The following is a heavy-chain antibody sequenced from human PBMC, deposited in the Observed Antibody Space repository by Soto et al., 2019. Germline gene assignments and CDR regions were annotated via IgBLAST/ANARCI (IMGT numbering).Heavy chain of an antibody. Sequence: SGPTLVNPTQTLTLTCTFSGFSLSTRGVGVGWIRQPPGKALEWLALIYWDDDERYSPSLRSRLTITKDISKNQVVLTLTNMDPVDTATYYCARSHPIITMVRGENAFDIWGQGTMVTVSS. D-gene: IGHD3-10*01. V-gene: IGHV2-5*02. CDR3: ARSHPIITMVRGENAFDI. CDR1: GFSLSTRGVG. CDR2: IYWDDDE. J-gene: IGHJ3*02.